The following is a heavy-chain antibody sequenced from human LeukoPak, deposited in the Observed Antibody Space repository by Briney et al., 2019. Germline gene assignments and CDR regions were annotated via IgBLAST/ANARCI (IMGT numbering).Heavy chain of an antibody. D-gene: IGHD1-26*01. CDR2: INHSGST. CDR1: GGSFSGYY. V-gene: IGHV4-34*01. Sequence: SETLSLTCAVYGGSFSGYYWSWIRQPPGKGLEWIGEINHSGSTNYNPSLKSRVTISVDTSKNQFSLKLSSVTAADTAVYYCARGGGFGVGATWRRWRNWFDPWGQGTLVTVSS. CDR3: ARGGGFGVGATWRRWRNWFDP. J-gene: IGHJ5*02.